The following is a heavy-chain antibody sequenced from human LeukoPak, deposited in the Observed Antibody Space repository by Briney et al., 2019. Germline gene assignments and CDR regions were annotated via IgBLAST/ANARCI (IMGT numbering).Heavy chain of an antibody. CDR1: GGSISSGGYY. D-gene: IGHD3-3*01. CDR3: AGDVRGYDFWSGYSRGFDP. Sequence: SETLSLTCTVSGGSISSGGYYWSWIRQHPGKGLEWIGYIYYSGSTYYNPSLKSRVTISVDTSKNQFSLKLSSVTAADTAVYYCAGDVRGYDFWSGYSRGFDPWGQGTLVTVSS. CDR2: IYYSGST. V-gene: IGHV4-31*03. J-gene: IGHJ5*02.